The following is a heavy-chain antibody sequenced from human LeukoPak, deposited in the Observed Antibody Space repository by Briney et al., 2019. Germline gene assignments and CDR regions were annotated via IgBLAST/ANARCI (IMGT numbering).Heavy chain of an antibody. D-gene: IGHD6-6*01. Sequence: GGTLRLSCAASGFTFSSYGMSWVRQAPGKGLEWVSAISGSGSTIYYADSVKGRFTISRDSAKNSLYLQMNSLRAEDTAVYYCARSSRLTFDYWGQGTLVTVSS. CDR3: ARSSRLTFDY. CDR2: ISGSGSTI. J-gene: IGHJ4*02. CDR1: GFTFSSYG. V-gene: IGHV3-48*04.